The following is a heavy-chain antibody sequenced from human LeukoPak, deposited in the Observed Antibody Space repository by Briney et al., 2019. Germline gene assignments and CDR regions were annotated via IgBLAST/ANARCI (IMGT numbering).Heavy chain of an antibody. Sequence: SETLSLTCTVSGGSISSGGYYWSWLRQHPGTGLEWIGYIYYSGSTYYNPSLKSRVTISVDTSKNQFSLKLSSVTAADTAVYYCARHQWELRAFDIWGQGTMVTVSS. V-gene: IGHV4-31*03. D-gene: IGHD1-26*01. CDR2: IYYSGST. CDR3: ARHQWELRAFDI. CDR1: GGSISSGGYY. J-gene: IGHJ3*02.